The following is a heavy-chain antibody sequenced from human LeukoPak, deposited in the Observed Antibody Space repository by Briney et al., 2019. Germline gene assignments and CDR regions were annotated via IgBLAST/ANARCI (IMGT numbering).Heavy chain of an antibody. CDR1: GGSISSGSYY. J-gene: IGHJ4*02. D-gene: IGHD3-22*01. Sequence: SQTLSLTCTVSGGSISSGSYYRSWIRQPAGKGLEWIGRIYTSGSTNYNPSLKSRVTISVDTSKNQFSLKLSSVTAADTAVYYCARDAAYYYDSSGLFDYWGQGTLVTVSS. V-gene: IGHV4-61*02. CDR2: IYTSGST. CDR3: ARDAAYYYDSSGLFDY.